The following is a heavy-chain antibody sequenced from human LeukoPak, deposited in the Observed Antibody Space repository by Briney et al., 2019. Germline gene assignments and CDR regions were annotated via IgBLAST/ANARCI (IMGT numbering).Heavy chain of an antibody. D-gene: IGHD5-24*01. Sequence: PGGSLRLSCAASGFTFSSYSMNWVRQAPGKGLEWVSSISSSSSYIYYADSVKGRFTISRDNAKNSLYLQMNSLRAEDTAVYYCARYRDGYNGDAFDIWGQGTMVTVSS. CDR1: GFTFSSYS. CDR3: ARYRDGYNGDAFDI. V-gene: IGHV3-21*01. CDR2: ISSSSSYI. J-gene: IGHJ3*02.